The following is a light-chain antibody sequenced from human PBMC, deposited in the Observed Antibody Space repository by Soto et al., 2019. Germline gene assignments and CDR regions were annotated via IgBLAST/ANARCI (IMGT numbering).Light chain of an antibody. CDR1: QTISSW. V-gene: IGKV1-5*03. CDR2: KAS. Sequence: DIPMTQSPSTLSGSVGDRVTITRRASQTISSWLAWYHQKPGKAPKLLIYKASTLKSGVPSRFSGSGSGTEFTLTISSLQPDDFATYYFQHYNSYSEAFGQGTKVELK. J-gene: IGKJ1*01. CDR3: QHYNSYSEA.